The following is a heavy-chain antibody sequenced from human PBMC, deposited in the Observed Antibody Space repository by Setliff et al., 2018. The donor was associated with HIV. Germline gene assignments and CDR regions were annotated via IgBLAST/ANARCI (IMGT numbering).Heavy chain of an antibody. J-gene: IGHJ4*02. Sequence: RLSCAASGLTSSTNRMHWVRQAPGKGLVWVSGINSDGSSTNYADSVEGRFTISRDDAKNTLYLQMSSLRAEDTAVYYCVSSRSDFDYWGQGTLVTVSS. CDR3: VSSRSDFDY. V-gene: IGHV3-74*01. CDR1: GLTSSTNR. D-gene: IGHD6-13*01. CDR2: INSDGSST.